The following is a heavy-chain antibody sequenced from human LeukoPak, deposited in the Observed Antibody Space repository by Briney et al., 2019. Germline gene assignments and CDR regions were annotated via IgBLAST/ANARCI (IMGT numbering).Heavy chain of an antibody. V-gene: IGHV5-51*03. D-gene: IGHD1-14*01. CDR2: FYPANSDS. J-gene: IGHJ4*02. CDR3: ARRPSITGAPFDS. Sequence: KPGESLKISCQGSGYDFTTYWIAWVRQMPEKARDGRGLFYPANSDSRYSPSFQGQVTISADKSISTAYLQWSSLKASDTAICYCARRPSITGAPFDSWGQGTLVTVSS. CDR1: GYDFTTYW.